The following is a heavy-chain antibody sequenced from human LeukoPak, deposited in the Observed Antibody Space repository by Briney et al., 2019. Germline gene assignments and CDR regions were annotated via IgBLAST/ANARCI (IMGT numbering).Heavy chain of an antibody. CDR1: GGSLSNYY. D-gene: IGHD3-9*01. CDR2: IYYSGST. CDR3: ARMPDILTGLDS. V-gene: IGHV4-59*01. J-gene: IGHJ4*02. Sequence: PSETLSLTCTVSGGSLSNYYWNWIRQPPGKGLEWIAYIYYSGSTNYNPSLKSRVTISLDTSKNQFSLKLSSVTTADTAVYYCARMPDILTGLDSWGQGTLVTVSS.